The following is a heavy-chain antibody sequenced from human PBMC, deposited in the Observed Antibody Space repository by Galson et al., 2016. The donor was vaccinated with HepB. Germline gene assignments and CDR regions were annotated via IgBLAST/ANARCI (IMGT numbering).Heavy chain of an antibody. CDR1: GGSISSYY. J-gene: IGHJ6*02. V-gene: IGHV4-59*01. CDR2: IYHSGSSGST. Sequence: LSLTCIVSGGSISSYYWSWIRQPPGRGLEWIGYIYHSGSSGSTNYNPSLQSRVTMSIDTSKDEFSLRLSSVTDADTAMYYCARDVRQEMGSSAWYSYGMDVWGQGTTVTVSS. CDR3: ARDVRQEMGSSAWYSYGMDV. D-gene: IGHD6-19*01.